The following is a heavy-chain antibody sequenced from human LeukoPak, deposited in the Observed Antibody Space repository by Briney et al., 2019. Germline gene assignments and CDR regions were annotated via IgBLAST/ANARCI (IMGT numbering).Heavy chain of an antibody. CDR3: VREFNYYGAGVFDY. CDR2: ISTYNGNT. CDR1: GYTFTSYG. D-gene: IGHD3-10*01. J-gene: IGHJ4*02. V-gene: IGHV1-18*01. Sequence: ASVKVSCKASGYTFTSYGISWVRQAPGQGLEWMGWISTYNGNTNYAQKLQGRVTTTTDTSTNTAYMELRSLRSDDTAVYYCVREFNYYGAGVFDYWGQGTLVTVSS.